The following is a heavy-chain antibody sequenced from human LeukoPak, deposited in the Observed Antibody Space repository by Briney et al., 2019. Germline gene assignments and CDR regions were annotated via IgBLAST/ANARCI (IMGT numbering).Heavy chain of an antibody. D-gene: IGHD1-26*01. CDR1: GYTFTNYD. V-gene: IGHV1-8*03. CDR3: ARALSGSYQLYYFDY. J-gene: IGHJ4*02. Sequence: ASVKVSCKASGYTFTNYDINWVRQATGQGLEWMGWMNPNSGNTGYAQKFQGRVTITRNTSISTAYMELSSLRSEDTAVYYCARALSGSYQLYYFDYWGQGTLVTVSS. CDR2: MNPNSGNT.